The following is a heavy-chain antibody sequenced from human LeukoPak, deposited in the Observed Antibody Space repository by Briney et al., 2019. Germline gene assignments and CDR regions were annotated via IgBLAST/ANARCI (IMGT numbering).Heavy chain of an antibody. D-gene: IGHD6-19*01. CDR2: ISSSGSTI. CDR1: GFTFSDYY. J-gene: IGHJ4*01. CDR3: AKPHDSGWWMFDY. Sequence: GGSLRLSCAASGFTFSDYYMSWIRQAPGKGLEWVSYISSSGSTIYYADSVKGRFSISRDNSKNTVYLQMNSLRAEDTAIYYCAKPHDSGWWMFDYWGQGTLVTVSS. V-gene: IGHV3-11*01.